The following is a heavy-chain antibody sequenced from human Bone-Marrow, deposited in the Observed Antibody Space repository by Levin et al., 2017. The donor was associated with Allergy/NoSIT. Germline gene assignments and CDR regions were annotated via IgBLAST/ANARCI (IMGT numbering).Heavy chain of an antibody. CDR1: GFTFADYS. Sequence: KSGGSLRLSCTGSGFTFADYSVTWFRQSPGKGLECVGFITSKGYGGTAEYAASVKGRFTISRDDSQSIAYLLMNSLPIEDTAVYYCSRGPQIYFYNGMDVWGQGTTVTVS. J-gene: IGHJ6*02. CDR2: ITSKGYGGTA. V-gene: IGHV3-49*05. CDR3: SRGPQIYFYNGMDV.